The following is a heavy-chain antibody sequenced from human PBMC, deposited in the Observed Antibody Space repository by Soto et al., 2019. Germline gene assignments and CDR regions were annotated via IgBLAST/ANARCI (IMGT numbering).Heavy chain of an antibody. CDR3: TRSIITTAGTDAFDL. D-gene: IGHD6-13*01. J-gene: IGHJ3*01. CDR1: GYTFTSYY. Sequence: QVQLVQSGAEVKKPGASVRVSCKASGYTFTSYYIHWVRQAPGHGPEWMGMISPSSGGTDYAQKFQGRVTMTRDTSTSTVYMELSSLRSEDTAVYYFTRSIITTAGTDAFDLWGQGTLVTVSS. CDR2: ISPSSGGT. V-gene: IGHV1-46*03.